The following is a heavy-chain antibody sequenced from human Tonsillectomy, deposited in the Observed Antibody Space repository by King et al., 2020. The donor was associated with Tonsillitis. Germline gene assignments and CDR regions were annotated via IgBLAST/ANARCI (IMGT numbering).Heavy chain of an antibody. D-gene: IGHD2-15*01. CDR3: AKDAVTGGWSDYYGMAV. Sequence: VQLVESGGGLVQPGGSLRLSCAASGFTFSSYAMSWVRQAPGKGLEWVSAISGSGGSAYYADSVKGRFTISRDNSKNTLYLQMNSLRAEDTAVYYCAKDAVTGGWSDYYGMAVWGQGTTVTVSS. V-gene: IGHV3-23*04. J-gene: IGHJ6*02. CDR2: ISGSGGSA. CDR1: GFTFSSYA.